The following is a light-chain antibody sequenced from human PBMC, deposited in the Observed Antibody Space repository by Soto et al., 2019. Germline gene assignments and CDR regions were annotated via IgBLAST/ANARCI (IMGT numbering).Light chain of an antibody. V-gene: IGKV1-39*01. J-gene: IGKJ1*01. CDR3: QQSYSTPPRT. Sequence: DIQMTQSPSSLSASVGDRVTITCRASQSISSYLNGYQQKPGKDPKLLIYAASTLQSGVTSRFSGSGSGTEVTLTISSLQPEDFATYYCQQSYSTPPRTFGQGTKVEIK. CDR1: QSISSY. CDR2: AAS.